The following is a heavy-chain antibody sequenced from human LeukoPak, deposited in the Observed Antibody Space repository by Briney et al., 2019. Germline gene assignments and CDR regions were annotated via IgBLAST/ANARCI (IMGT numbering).Heavy chain of an antibody. D-gene: IGHD3-16*01. V-gene: IGHV3-30-3*01. CDR3: ARDALGLDY. Sequence: GGSLRLSCAASGFTFSSYPLHWVRQAPGKGLEWVTLISYDGSKIYYADSVKGRFTISRDNSKNTLYLQMNSLRAEDTAVYYCARDALGLDYWGQGTLVTVSS. J-gene: IGHJ4*02. CDR2: ISYDGSKI. CDR1: GFTFSSYP.